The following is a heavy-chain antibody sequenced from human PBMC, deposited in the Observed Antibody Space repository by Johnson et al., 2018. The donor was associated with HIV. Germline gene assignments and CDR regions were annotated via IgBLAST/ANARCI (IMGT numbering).Heavy chain of an antibody. CDR1: GFTFSSYA. V-gene: IGHV3-48*04. Sequence: VQLVESGGGVVQPGRSLRLSCAASGFTFSSYAMHWVRQAPGKGLEWLSYITSSGTSSYYADSVKGRLTISRDNAKNSLYLQMNSLRAEDTAVYFCARAINDAFDIWGQGTMVTVSP. CDR2: ITSSGTSS. CDR3: ARAINDAFDI. J-gene: IGHJ3*02.